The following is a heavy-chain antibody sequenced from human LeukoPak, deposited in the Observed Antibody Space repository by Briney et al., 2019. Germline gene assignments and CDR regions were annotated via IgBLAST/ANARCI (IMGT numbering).Heavy chain of an antibody. Sequence: ASVKVSCKASGYTFTSYYMHWVRQAPGQGLEWMGIINPSGGSTSYAQKFRGRVTMTRDTSTSTVYMELSSLRSEDTAVYYCARDLGDCCSTSCYTMSHENGDYWGQGTLVTVSS. CDR2: INPSGGST. J-gene: IGHJ4*02. CDR3: ARDLGDCCSTSCYTMSHENGDY. CDR1: GYTFTSYY. D-gene: IGHD2-2*02. V-gene: IGHV1-46*01.